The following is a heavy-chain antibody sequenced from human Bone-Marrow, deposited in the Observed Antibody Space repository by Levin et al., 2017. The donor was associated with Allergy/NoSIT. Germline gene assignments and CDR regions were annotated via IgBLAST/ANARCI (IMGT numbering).Heavy chain of an antibody. CDR2: VRATGSHT. Sequence: GESLKISCVVSGVTFRDHGMSWVRQAPRKGLEWVSTVRATGSHTYYADSVRGRFTISRDSSTNTLYLQMNSLRADDTAVYYCAKMFYGSGTYGWFDSWGQGTLVTVSS. J-gene: IGHJ5*01. D-gene: IGHD3-10*01. CDR3: AKMFYGSGTYGWFDS. V-gene: IGHV3-23*01. CDR1: GVTFRDHG.